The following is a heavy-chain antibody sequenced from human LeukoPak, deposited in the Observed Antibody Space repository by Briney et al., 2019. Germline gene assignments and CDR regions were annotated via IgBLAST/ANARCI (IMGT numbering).Heavy chain of an antibody. CDR2: FDPEDGET. Sequence: GASVKVSCKVSGYTLTELSMHWVRQALGKGLEWMGGFDPEDGETIYAQKFQGRVTMTEDTSTDTAYMELSSLRSEDTAVYYCASYYDSSETDAFDIWGQGTMVTVPS. J-gene: IGHJ3*02. CDR3: ASYYDSSETDAFDI. D-gene: IGHD3-22*01. CDR1: GYTLTELS. V-gene: IGHV1-24*01.